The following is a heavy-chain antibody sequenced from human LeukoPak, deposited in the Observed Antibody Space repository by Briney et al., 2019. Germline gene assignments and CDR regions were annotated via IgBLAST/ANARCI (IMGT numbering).Heavy chain of an antibody. D-gene: IGHD6-13*01. CDR1: GFTFSSYA. Sequence: GGSLRLSCAASGFTFSSYAMSWVCQAPGKGLEWVSGISGSGGSTYYADSVKGRFTISRDNSKNTLYLQMNSLRAEDTAVYYCAARSNNWYILDYWGQGTLVTVSS. V-gene: IGHV3-23*01. CDR2: ISGSGGST. CDR3: AARSNNWYILDY. J-gene: IGHJ4*02.